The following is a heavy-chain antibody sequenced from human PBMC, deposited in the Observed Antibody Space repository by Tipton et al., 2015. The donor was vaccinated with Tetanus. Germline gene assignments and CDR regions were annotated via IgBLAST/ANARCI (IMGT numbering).Heavy chain of an antibody. Sequence: LRLSCAVSGASISSIYSWSWIRQPPGKGLEWIGYVFRSGSADYNPSLKSRVNISLDRSENQISLMLTSVTAADTAVYYCARVACSSTSCYSHYFDYWGSGSLVTVSS. D-gene: IGHD2-2*01. CDR3: ARVACSSTSCYSHYFDY. V-gene: IGHV4-30-2*01. J-gene: IGHJ4*02. CDR2: VFRSGSA. CDR1: GASISSIYS.